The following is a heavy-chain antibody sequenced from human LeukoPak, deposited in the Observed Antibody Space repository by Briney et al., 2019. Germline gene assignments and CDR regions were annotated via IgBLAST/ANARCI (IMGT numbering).Heavy chain of an antibody. CDR3: ANPLPVAGFGY. D-gene: IGHD6-19*01. V-gene: IGHV3-11*01. Sequence: GGSLRLSCAASGFTLIDYMSWIRQTPGKGLEWVSYISGDGTIIYYADSVKGRFTISRDNAKNSLYLQINSLRAEDTAVYYCANPLPVAGFGYWGQGTLVTVSS. J-gene: IGHJ4*02. CDR2: ISGDGTII. CDR1: GFTLIDY.